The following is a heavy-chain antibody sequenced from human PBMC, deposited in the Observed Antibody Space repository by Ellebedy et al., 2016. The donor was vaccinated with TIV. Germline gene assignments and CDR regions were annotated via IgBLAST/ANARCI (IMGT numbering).Heavy chain of an antibody. CDR2: KRFDGRME. Sequence: GESLRISCVASGFTFSTYGMHWVRQAPGKGLEWVAFKRFDGRMEYNRDSVKGRFIISRDVSKNTLYLQMNRLRAEDTAMYYCTRETNPPPGALAGTGFDCWGQGTLVIVSS. D-gene: IGHD6-19*01. J-gene: IGHJ4*02. CDR1: GFTFSTYG. CDR3: TRETNPPPGALAGTGFDC. V-gene: IGHV3-30*02.